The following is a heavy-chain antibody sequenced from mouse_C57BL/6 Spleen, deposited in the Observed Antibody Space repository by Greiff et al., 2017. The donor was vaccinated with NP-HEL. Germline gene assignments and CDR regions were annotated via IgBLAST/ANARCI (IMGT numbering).Heavy chain of an antibody. CDR1: GFSLTSYG. CDR2: IWSGGSA. V-gene: IGHV2-2*01. CDR3: ARPLFLTGGGALDY. D-gene: IGHD6-1*01. Sequence: QVQLKESGPGLVQPSQSLSITCTVSGFSLTSYGVHWVRQSPGKGLGWLGVIWSGGSAGYNAAFISRLSLSQDNSKSQVFFKSNRLQADETAIYYGARPLFLTGGGALDYWGQGTTLTVSS. J-gene: IGHJ2*01.